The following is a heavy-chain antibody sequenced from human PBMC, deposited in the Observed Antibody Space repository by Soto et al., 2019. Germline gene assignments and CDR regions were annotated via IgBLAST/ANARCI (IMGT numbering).Heavy chain of an antibody. CDR1: GGSISSGGYY. Sequence: LSLTCTVSGGSISSGGYYWSWIRQHPGKGLEWIGYIYYSGSTYYNPSLKSRVTISVDTSKNQFSLKLSSVTAADTAVYYCAQLDKEYGMDVWGQGTTVTVYS. D-gene: IGHD1-1*01. CDR3: AQLDKEYGMDV. CDR2: IYYSGST. J-gene: IGHJ6*02. V-gene: IGHV4-31*03.